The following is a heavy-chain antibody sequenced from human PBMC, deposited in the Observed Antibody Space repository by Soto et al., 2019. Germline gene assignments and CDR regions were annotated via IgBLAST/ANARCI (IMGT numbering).Heavy chain of an antibody. J-gene: IGHJ3*02. D-gene: IGHD2-15*01. CDR1: GCSISSGGYY. CDR3: ARDLVVVAKPPRRGAFDI. V-gene: IGHV4-31*03. CDR2: IYYSGST. Sequence: QVQLQESGPGLVKPSQTLSLTCTVSGCSISSGGYYWSWIRQHPGKGLEWIGYIYYSGSTYYNPPRKGRVTLPVGTSKHQFSLKRSSVTAAATAVYYCARDLVVVAKPPRRGAFDIWGQGTMVTVSS.